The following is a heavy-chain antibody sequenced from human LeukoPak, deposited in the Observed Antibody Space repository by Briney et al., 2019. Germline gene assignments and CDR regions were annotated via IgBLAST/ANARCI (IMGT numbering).Heavy chain of an antibody. CDR2: IYPADSDT. J-gene: IGHJ4*02. V-gene: IGHV5-51*01. CDR3: ARRGYIHDYGPRGNFDY. D-gene: IGHD5-18*01. CDR1: GYSFTTYW. Sequence: RESLKISCKTSGYSFTTYWIGWVRQVPGKGLEWMGIIYPADSDTRYSPSFQGLVTISAAKSINTAYLQWSSLKASDTAMYYCARRGYIHDYGPRGNFDYWGLGTVVTVSS.